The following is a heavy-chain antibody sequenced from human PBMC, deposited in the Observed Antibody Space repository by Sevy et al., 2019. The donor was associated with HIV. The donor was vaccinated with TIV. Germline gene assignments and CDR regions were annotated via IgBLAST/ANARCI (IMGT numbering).Heavy chain of an antibody. V-gene: IGHV3-43D*03. CDR1: GFTFDDYA. CDR2: ISWDGGST. Sequence: GGSLRLSCAVSGFTFDDYAMHWARQAPGKGLEWVSLISWDGGSTYYAHSGKGRFTISRDNSKNSLYLQMNSLRAEDTALYYCAKPYRIAVAGDYYYSGMDVWGQGTTVTVSS. D-gene: IGHD6-13*01. CDR3: AKPYRIAVAGDYYYSGMDV. J-gene: IGHJ6*02.